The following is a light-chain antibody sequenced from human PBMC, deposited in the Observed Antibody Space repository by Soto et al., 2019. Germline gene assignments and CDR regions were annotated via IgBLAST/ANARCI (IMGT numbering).Light chain of an antibody. CDR1: HNDIGTYDY. CDR2: GVT. CDR3: GSYTGSITYV. Sequence: QSALTQPTSVSGSPGRSITISCTGNHNDIGTYDYVSWYQQHPGRAPRLLIHGVTNRPSGVSNRFSGSKSGNTASLTISGLQVEDEAEYYCGSYTGSITYVFGTGTKVPS. J-gene: IGLJ1*01. V-gene: IGLV2-14*03.